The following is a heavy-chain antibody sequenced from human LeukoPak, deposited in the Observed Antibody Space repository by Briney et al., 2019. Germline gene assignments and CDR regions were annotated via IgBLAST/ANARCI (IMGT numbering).Heavy chain of an antibody. Sequence: SETLSLTCTVSGGSISSYYWNWIRQPPGKGLEWIGYIFYSGRTSYNPSLKSRVTLSVDTSKNWFSLRLTSVTAADTAVYYCARVAATAGENYFDYWGQGTLVTVSS. J-gene: IGHJ4*02. CDR1: GGSISSYY. CDR3: ARVAATAGENYFDY. CDR2: IFYSGRT. V-gene: IGHV4-59*01. D-gene: IGHD6-13*01.